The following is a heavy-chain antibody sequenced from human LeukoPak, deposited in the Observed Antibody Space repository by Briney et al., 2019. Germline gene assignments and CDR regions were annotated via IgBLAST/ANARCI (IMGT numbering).Heavy chain of an antibody. CDR1: GYTFTGYY. V-gene: IGHV1-2*06. J-gene: IGHJ6*03. CDR3: ARETTLTGRYFYYYMDV. D-gene: IGHD2/OR15-2a*01. CDR2: INPNSGGT. Sequence: ASVKVSCKASGYTFTGYYMHWVRQAPGQGLEWMGRINPNSGGTNYAQKFQGRVTMTRDTSISTAYMEPSRLRSDDTAVYYCARETTLTGRYFYYYMDVWGKGTTVTVSS.